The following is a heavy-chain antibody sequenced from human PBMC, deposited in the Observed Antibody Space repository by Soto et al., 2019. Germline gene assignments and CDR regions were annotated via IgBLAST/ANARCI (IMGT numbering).Heavy chain of an antibody. CDR1: GFTFSSYG. V-gene: IGHV3-33*01. Sequence: QVQLVESGGGVVQPGRSLRLSCAASGFTFSSYGMHWVRQAPGKGLEGVAVIWYDGSNKYYADSVKGRFTISRDNTNNTLYRQMNSLRDEDTAGYYCARGGLTDYFDYWGQGTLVTVSS. CDR3: ARGGLTDYFDY. CDR2: IWYDGSNK. J-gene: IGHJ4*02. D-gene: IGHD2-21*02.